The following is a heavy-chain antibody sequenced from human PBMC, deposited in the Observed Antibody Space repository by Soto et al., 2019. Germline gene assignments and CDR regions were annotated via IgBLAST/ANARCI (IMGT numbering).Heavy chain of an antibody. Sequence: SETLSLTCSVSGGSISSTGYSWGWIRQPPGKGLEWIGNVFYSGRTDYNPSLESRATVSVDASKNQFSLQLISVTAADTSVYYCARHPGYSSTPRRYFDSWGQGTLVTVSS. CDR3: ARHPGYSSTPRRYFDS. CDR2: VFYSGRT. V-gene: IGHV4-39*01. J-gene: IGHJ4*02. D-gene: IGHD6-13*01. CDR1: GGSISSTGYS.